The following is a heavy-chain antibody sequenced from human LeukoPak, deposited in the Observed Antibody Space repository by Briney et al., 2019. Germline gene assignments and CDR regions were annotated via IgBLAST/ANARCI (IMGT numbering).Heavy chain of an antibody. CDR2: ISAYNGNT. CDR3: TREPGYYDSSGYYPLGSFDY. V-gene: IGHV1-18*01. D-gene: IGHD3-22*01. J-gene: IGHJ4*02. Sequence: ASVKVSCKASGYTFTSYGISWVRQAPGRGLEWMGWISAYNGNTNYAQKLQGRVTMTTDTSTSTAYMELRSLRSDDTAVYYCTREPGYYDSSGYYPLGSFDYWGQGPWSPSPQ. CDR1: GYTFTSYG.